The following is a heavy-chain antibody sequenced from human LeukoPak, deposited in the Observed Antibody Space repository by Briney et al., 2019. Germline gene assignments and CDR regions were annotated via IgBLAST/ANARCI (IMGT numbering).Heavy chain of an antibody. D-gene: IGHD5-24*01. Sequence: GGSLRLSCAASGFTFGNYAVSWVRQAPGKGLEWVSAFSGSGVSTYYADSVKGRFTISRDNSKNTLYLQMNSLRAEDTAVYYCAKAGSMATPTPYYFDYWGQGTLVTVSS. CDR2: FSGSGVST. CDR3: AKAGSMATPTPYYFDY. J-gene: IGHJ4*02. CDR1: GFTFGNYA. V-gene: IGHV3-23*01.